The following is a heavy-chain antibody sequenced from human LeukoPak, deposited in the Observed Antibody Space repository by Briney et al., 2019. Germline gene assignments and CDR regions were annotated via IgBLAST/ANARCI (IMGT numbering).Heavy chain of an antibody. CDR3: AKGTPGGYYYMDV. CDR2: ISGDGGST. V-gene: IGHV3-23*01. Sequence: GGSLRLSCTASGFTFGIYAMSWVRQAPGKGLEWVSAISGDGGSTYYAGSVKGRFTISRDNSKNTLRLQMSSLRVEDTAVYYCAKGTPGGYYYMDVWGKGTTVTVSS. D-gene: IGHD1-14*01. J-gene: IGHJ6*03. CDR1: GFTFGIYA.